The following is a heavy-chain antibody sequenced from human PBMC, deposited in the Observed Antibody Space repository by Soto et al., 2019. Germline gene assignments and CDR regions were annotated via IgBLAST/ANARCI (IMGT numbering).Heavy chain of an antibody. Sequence: ASVKVSCKASGYTFTSYYMHWVRQAPGQGLEWMGIINPSGVSTSYAQKFQGRVTMTRDTSTSTVYMELSSLRSEDTAVYYCARATRNSSSWARYFYCYGMDVWGQGTTVTVSS. D-gene: IGHD6-13*01. J-gene: IGHJ6*02. V-gene: IGHV1-46*01. CDR2: INPSGVST. CDR3: ARATRNSSSWARYFYCYGMDV. CDR1: GYTFTSYY.